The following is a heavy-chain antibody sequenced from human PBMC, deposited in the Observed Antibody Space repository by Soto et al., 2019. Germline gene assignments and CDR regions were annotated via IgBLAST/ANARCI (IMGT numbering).Heavy chain of an antibody. J-gene: IGHJ5*02. D-gene: IGHD3-9*01. V-gene: IGHV4-34*01. CDR1: GGSFSGYY. Sequence: SETLSLTCAVYGGSFSGYYWSWIRQPPGKGLEWIGEINHSGSTNYNPSLKSRVTISVDTSKNQFSLKLSSVTAADTAVYYCARGLLTGPNPYNWFDPWGQGTLVTVSS. CDR3: ARGLLTGPNPYNWFDP. CDR2: INHSGST.